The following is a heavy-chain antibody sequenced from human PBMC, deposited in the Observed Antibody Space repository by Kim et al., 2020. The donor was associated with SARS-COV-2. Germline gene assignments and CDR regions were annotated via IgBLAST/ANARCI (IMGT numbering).Heavy chain of an antibody. Sequence: ASVKVSCKASGYTFTSYGISWVRQAPGQGLAWMGWISAYNGNTNYAQKLQGRVTMTTDTSTSTAYMELRSLRSDDTAVYYCARVYGSGSHTYYYYYYGMDVWGQGTTVTVSS. CDR1: GYTFTSYG. CDR2: ISAYNGNT. V-gene: IGHV1-18*01. CDR3: ARVYGSGSHTYYYYYYGMDV. J-gene: IGHJ6*02. D-gene: IGHD3-10*01.